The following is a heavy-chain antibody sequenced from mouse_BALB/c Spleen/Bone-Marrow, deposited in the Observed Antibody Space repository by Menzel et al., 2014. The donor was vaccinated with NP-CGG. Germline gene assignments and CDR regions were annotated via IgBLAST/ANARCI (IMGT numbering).Heavy chain of an antibody. CDR2: ISNGGGST. J-gene: IGHJ4*01. CDR3: ARRTAYAMDY. CDR1: GFTFSDYY. V-gene: IGHV5-12*02. Sequence: EVQRVESGGGLVQPGGSLKLSCATSGFTFSDYYMYWVRQTPEKRLEWVAYISNGGGSTYYPDTVKGRFTISRDNAKNTLYLQMSRLESEDTAMYYCARRTAYAMDYWGQGTSVTVSS. D-gene: IGHD1-2*01.